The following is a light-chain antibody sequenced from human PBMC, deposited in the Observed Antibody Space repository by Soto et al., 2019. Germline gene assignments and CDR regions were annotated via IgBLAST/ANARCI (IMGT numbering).Light chain of an antibody. V-gene: IGLV1-47*01. CDR3: AAWDDSLSGQVV. CDR1: SSNIGSNS. Sequence: QSVLTQPPSASGTPGQRVTISCSGSSSNIGSNSVYWYQQLPGTAPKLLIYRNNQRPSGVPDRFSGSKSGTSASLAISGLRSEDEADYYCAAWDDSLSGQVVFGGGTKLTVL. CDR2: RNN. J-gene: IGLJ3*02.